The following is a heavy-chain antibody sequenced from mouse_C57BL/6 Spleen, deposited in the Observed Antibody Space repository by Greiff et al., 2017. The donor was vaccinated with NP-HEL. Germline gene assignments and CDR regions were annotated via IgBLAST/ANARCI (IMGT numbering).Heavy chain of an antibody. CDR2: ISSGGSYT. J-gene: IGHJ4*01. Sequence: EVMLVESGGDLVKPGGSLKLSCAASGFTFSSYGMSWVRQTPDKRLEWVATISSGGSYTYYPDSVNGRFTISRDNAKNTRYLQLSSLKSEDTAMYYCARQTMVFYAMDYWGQGTSVTVSS. CDR3: ARQTMVFYAMDY. V-gene: IGHV5-6*01. CDR1: GFTFSSYG. D-gene: IGHD1-1*02.